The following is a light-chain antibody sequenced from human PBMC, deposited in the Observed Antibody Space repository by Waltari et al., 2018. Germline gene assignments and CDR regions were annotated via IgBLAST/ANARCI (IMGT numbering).Light chain of an antibody. CDR2: DAS. Sequence: DIVMTQSPATLSVSPGEGATLQCRASQSVSSKLAWYQLKPGQAPRPLIYDASPRATGIPARFSGSGSGTEFTLTISSLQSEDFAVYYCQQYHNWPPWTFGQGTKVEIK. CDR3: QQYHNWPPWT. V-gene: IGKV3D-15*01. CDR1: QSVSSK. J-gene: IGKJ1*01.